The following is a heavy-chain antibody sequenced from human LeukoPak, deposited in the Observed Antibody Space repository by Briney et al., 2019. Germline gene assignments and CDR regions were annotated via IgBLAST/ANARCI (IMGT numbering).Heavy chain of an antibody. CDR3: ARMFSVAGSDY. CDR1: GFTFSSYS. CDR2: ISSSSSTI. J-gene: IGHJ4*02. D-gene: IGHD6-19*01. Sequence: GGSLRLSCAASGFTFSSYSMNWVRQAPGKGLEWVSYISSSSSTIYYADSVKGRFTISRDNAKNSLYLQMNSLRAEDTAVYYCARMFSVAGSDYWGQGTLVTVSS. V-gene: IGHV3-48*01.